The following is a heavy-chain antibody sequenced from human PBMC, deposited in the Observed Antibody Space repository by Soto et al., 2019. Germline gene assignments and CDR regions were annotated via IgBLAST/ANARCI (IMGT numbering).Heavy chain of an antibody. CDR1: AFSLSDHY. Sequence: EGQLVESGGGLVQPGGSLRLSCTASAFSLSDHYLDWVRQAPGQGLEWVARTVNKGFSYTTEYAAAVKGRFTISRDDSENSLYLQMTSLRTDDTAVYYCVGERDAGFDYWGQGALVTVSS. J-gene: IGHJ4*02. V-gene: IGHV3-72*01. CDR2: TVNKGFSYTT. CDR3: VGERDAGFDY.